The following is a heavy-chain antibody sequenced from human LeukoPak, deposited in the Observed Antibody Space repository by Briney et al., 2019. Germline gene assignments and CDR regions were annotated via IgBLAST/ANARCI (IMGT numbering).Heavy chain of an antibody. J-gene: IGHJ3*02. CDR3: AKEANYGDYPDAFDI. V-gene: IGHV3-33*06. Sequence: GGSLRLSCAASGFTFSSYGMHWVRQAPGKGLEWVAVIWYDGSNKYYADSVKGRFTISRDNSKNTLYLQMNSLRAEDTAAYYCAKEANYGDYPDAFDIWGQGTMVTVSS. D-gene: IGHD4-17*01. CDR2: IWYDGSNK. CDR1: GFTFSSYG.